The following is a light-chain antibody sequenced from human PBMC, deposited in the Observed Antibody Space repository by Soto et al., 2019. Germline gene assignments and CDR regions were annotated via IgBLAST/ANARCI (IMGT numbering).Light chain of an antibody. CDR3: MQGTHLLT. CDR1: QSLVYSDGNTY. J-gene: IGKJ4*01. V-gene: IGKV2-30*01. Sequence: DVVMTQSPLSLPVTLGQPASISCRSSQSLVYSDGNTYLNWFQQRPGQSPRRLIYKVSNRDSGVPDRVSGSGSGTDFTLKISRVEAEDVGVYYCMQGTHLLTFGGGTKVEIK. CDR2: KVS.